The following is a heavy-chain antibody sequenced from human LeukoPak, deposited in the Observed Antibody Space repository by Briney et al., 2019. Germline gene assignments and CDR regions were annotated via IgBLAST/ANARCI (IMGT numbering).Heavy chain of an antibody. Sequence: GGSLRLSCAASGFTFSSYAMSWVRQAPGKGLEWVSAISGSGGSTYYADSVKGRFTISRDNSKNTLYLQMNSLRAEDTAVYYCARDRAAAVPYYGMDVWGQGTTVTVSS. V-gene: IGHV3-23*01. CDR2: ISGSGGST. D-gene: IGHD6-13*01. J-gene: IGHJ6*02. CDR3: ARDRAAAVPYYGMDV. CDR1: GFTFSSYA.